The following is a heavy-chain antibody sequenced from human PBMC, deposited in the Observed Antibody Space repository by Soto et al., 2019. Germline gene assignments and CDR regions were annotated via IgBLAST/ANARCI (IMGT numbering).Heavy chain of an antibody. CDR3: ARGTHITIFVLVLPYYHYGLAV. D-gene: IGHD3-3*01. V-gene: IGHV1-69*13. Sequence: SVKVSCKASGGTFSSYAISWVRQAPGQGLEWMGGIIPIFGTANYAQKFQGRVTITADESTSTAYMELCSLRSEDTAVYYCARGTHITIFVLVLPYYHYGLAVPGQGTTVTGSS. CDR2: IIPIFGTA. CDR1: GGTFSSYA. J-gene: IGHJ6*02.